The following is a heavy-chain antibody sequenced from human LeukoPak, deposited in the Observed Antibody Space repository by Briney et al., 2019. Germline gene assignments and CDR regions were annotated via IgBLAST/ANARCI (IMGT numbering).Heavy chain of an antibody. CDR3: ARRPRKIQLWSFFDY. CDR2: IYYSGST. D-gene: IGHD5-18*01. J-gene: IGHJ4*02. V-gene: IGHV4-39*07. Sequence: SETLSLTCTVSGGSISSSSYYWGWIRQPPGKGLEWIGSIYYSGSTYYNPSLKSRVTISVDTSKNQFSLKLSSVTAADTAVYYCARRPRKIQLWSFFDYWGQGTLVTVSS. CDR1: GGSISSSSYY.